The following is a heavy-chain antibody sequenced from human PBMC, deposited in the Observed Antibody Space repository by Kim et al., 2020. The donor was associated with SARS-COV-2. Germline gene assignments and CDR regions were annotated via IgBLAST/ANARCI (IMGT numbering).Heavy chain of an antibody. V-gene: IGHV3-23*03. Sequence: GGSLRLSCAASGFTFSSYAMSWVRQAPGKGLEWVSVIYSGGSSTYYADSVKGRFTISRDNSKNTLYLQMNSLRAEDTAVYYCAKDSSGWYGLARYFDLWGRGTLVTVSS. D-gene: IGHD6-19*01. CDR2: IYSGGSST. CDR1: GFTFSSYA. J-gene: IGHJ2*01. CDR3: AKDSSGWYGLARYFDL.